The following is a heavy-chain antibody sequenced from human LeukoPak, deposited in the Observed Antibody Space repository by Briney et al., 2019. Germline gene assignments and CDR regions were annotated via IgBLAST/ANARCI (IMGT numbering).Heavy chain of an antibody. J-gene: IGHJ5*02. CDR2: IIPIFGTA. V-gene: IGHV1-69*05. CDR3: ARDVRVRGVIITGDNWFDP. D-gene: IGHD3-10*01. Sequence: SVKVSFKASGGSFSSYAISWVRQAPGQGLEWMGRIIPIFGTANYAQKFQGRVTITTDESTSTAYMELGSLRSEDTAVYYCARDVRVRGVIITGDNWFDPWGQGTLVTVSS. CDR1: GGSFSSYA.